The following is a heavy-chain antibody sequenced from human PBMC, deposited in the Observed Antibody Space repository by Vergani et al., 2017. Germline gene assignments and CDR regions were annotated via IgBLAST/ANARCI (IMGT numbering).Heavy chain of an antibody. CDR2: IYYSGST. Sequence: QVQLQESGPGLVKPSQTLSLTCTVSGDSISSYYWSWIRQPPGKGLEWIGYIYYSGSTNYNPSLKSRVTISVDTSKNQFPLKLSSVTAADTAVYYCAREAGLYYDILTSDYNDGYWGQGTLVTVSS. CDR3: AREAGLYYDILTSDYNDGY. V-gene: IGHV4-59*01. J-gene: IGHJ4*02. D-gene: IGHD3-9*01. CDR1: GDSISSYY.